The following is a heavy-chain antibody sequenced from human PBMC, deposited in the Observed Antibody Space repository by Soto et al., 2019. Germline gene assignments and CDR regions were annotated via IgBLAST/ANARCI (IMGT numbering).Heavy chain of an antibody. Sequence: EVQLVESGGGLVQPGGSLRLSCAASGFTFSSYWMHWVRHAPGKGLVWVSSIRTDASSTSYADPVKGRFTISRDNAKNTLYLQMNSVRAEDTAVYYCARLPNKSPQNWGQGTLVIVSP. CDR2: IRTDASST. CDR1: GFTFSSYW. V-gene: IGHV3-74*01. J-gene: IGHJ1*01. CDR3: ARLPNKSPQN.